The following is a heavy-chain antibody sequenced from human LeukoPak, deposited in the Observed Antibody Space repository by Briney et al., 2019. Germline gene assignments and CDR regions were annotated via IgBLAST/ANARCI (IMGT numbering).Heavy chain of an antibody. V-gene: IGHV1-2*02. CDR3: ARARDGYNYYPFDY. J-gene: IGHJ4*02. CDR1: GYTFTGYY. Sequence: VASVKVSCKASGYTFTGYYMHWVRQAPGQGLEWMGWINPNSGGTNYAQKFQGRVTMTRDTSISTAYMELSRLRSDDTAVYYCARARDGYNYYPFDYWGQGTLVTVSS. D-gene: IGHD5-24*01. CDR2: INPNSGGT.